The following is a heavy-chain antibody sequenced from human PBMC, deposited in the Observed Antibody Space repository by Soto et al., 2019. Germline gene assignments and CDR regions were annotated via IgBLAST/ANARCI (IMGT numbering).Heavy chain of an antibody. V-gene: IGHV4-30-4*01. CDR1: GGSISSADYN. CDR3: PSVETAMVLDI. D-gene: IGHD5-18*01. J-gene: IGHJ3*02. Sequence: PSETLSCPCTVSGGSISSADYNWSWIRQPPGKGLEWIGYSYYSGSTYYNPSRKSRGTISVDTSKNQFSLKLSSVTAAETAVCYCPSVETAMVLDIWGQGTQDTFS. CDR2: SYYSGST.